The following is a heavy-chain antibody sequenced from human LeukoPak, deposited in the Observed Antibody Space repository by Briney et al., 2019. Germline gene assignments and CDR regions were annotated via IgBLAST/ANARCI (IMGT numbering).Heavy chain of an antibody. CDR1: GGTFSSYA. CDR3: ARGSCSSTSCYWFDP. CDR2: IIPIFGTA. Sequence: ASVKVSCKASGGTFSSYAISWVRQAPGQGLEWMGGIIPIFGTANYAQKFQGRVTITTDESTSTAYMELSSLRSEDTAVYYCARGSCSSTSCYWFDPWGQGTLVTVSS. V-gene: IGHV1-69*05. D-gene: IGHD2-2*01. J-gene: IGHJ5*02.